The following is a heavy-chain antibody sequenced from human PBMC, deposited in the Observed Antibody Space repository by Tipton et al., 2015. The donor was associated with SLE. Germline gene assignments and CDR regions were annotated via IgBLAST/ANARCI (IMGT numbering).Heavy chain of an antibody. CDR3: AGGVGSRYFDY. J-gene: IGHJ4*02. Sequence: LRLSCAASGFTFSSYAMSWIRQPPGKGLEWIGYIYYSGSTNYNPSLKGRVTISVDTSKNQFSLKLSSVTAADTAVYYCAGGVGSRYFDYWGQGTLVTVSS. D-gene: IGHD1-26*01. CDR2: IYYSGST. CDR1: GFTFSSYA. V-gene: IGHV4-59*01.